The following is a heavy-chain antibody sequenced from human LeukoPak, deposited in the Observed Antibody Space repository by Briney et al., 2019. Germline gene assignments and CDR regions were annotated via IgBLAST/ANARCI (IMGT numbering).Heavy chain of an antibody. D-gene: IGHD3-16*01. Sequence: PSETLSLTCTVSGGSINTYYWSWIRQPPGKGLEWIGYIYYSGSTNYNPSLKGRVTISVDTSKNQFSLKLYSVTAADTAVYYCSRWGHTHDYWGQGTLVTLSS. J-gene: IGHJ4*02. V-gene: IGHV4-59*01. CDR2: IYYSGST. CDR1: GGSINTYY. CDR3: SRWGHTHDY.